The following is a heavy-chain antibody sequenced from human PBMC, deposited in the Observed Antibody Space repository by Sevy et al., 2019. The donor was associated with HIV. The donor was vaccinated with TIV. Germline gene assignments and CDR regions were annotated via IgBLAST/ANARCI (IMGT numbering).Heavy chain of an antibody. CDR2: ISFDGSDK. V-gene: IGHV3-30*18. CDR3: AKTRYHYHISGFFGGAFVPDY. D-gene: IGHD3-22*01. Sequence: GGSLRLSCAASGFTFSNYGIHWVRQAPGKGLEWLAFISFDGSDKYYADSVKGRFTISREDSKNTLYLHLNSLRVEDTAVYYCAKTRYHYHISGFFGGAFVPDYWGHGTLVTVSS. J-gene: IGHJ4*01. CDR1: GFTFSNYG.